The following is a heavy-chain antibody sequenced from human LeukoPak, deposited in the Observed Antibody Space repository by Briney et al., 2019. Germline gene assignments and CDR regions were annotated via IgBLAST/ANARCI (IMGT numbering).Heavy chain of an antibody. CDR3: ARDFGVTNYHFDY. J-gene: IGHJ4*02. D-gene: IGHD3-16*01. CDR2: IRYDGSNK. Sequence: GGSLRLSCAASGFKFSHYAMHWVRQPPGKGLEWVAFIRYDGSNKYYADSVKGRFTISRDDSKNTLYLQMNSLRAEDTAVYYCARDFGVTNYHFDYWGQGTLVTVPS. V-gene: IGHV3-33*08. CDR1: GFKFSHYA.